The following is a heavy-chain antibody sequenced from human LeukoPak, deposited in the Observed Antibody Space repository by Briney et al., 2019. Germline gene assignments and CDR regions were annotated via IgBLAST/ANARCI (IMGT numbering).Heavy chain of an antibody. V-gene: IGHV4-59*01. Sequence: SETLSLTCTVSGGSISSYYWSWIRQPPGKGLEWIGYIYYSGSTNYNPSLRSRVTISVDTSKNQFSLKLSSVTAADTAFYYCARYIVSYPHDAFDIWGQGTMVTVSS. CDR3: ARYIVSYPHDAFDI. D-gene: IGHD1-26*01. CDR1: GGSISSYY. J-gene: IGHJ3*02. CDR2: IYYSGST.